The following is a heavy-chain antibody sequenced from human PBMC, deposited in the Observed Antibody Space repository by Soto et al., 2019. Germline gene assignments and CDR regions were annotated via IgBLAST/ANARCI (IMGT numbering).Heavy chain of an antibody. V-gene: IGHV3-48*01. J-gene: IGHJ3*02. Sequence: GSLRLSCAASGFTFSSYSMNWVRQAPGKGLEWVSYISSSSSTIYYADSVKGRFTISRDNAKNSLYLQMNSLRAEDTAVYYCARDESEKDAFDIWGQGTMVTVSS. CDR1: GFTFSSYS. CDR3: ARDESEKDAFDI. CDR2: ISSSSSTI.